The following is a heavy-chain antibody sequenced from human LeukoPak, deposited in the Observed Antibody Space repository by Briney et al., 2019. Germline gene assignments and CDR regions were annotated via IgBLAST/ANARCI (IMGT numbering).Heavy chain of an antibody. CDR2: IYYSGST. J-gene: IGHJ4*02. CDR3: ARHRSTGWYADYFDY. Sequence: SETLSLTCAVSGGSISSSNWWSWIRQPPGKGLEWIGSIYYSGSTYYSPSLKSRVTISVDTSKNQFSLKLSSVTAADTAVYYCARHRSTGWYADYFDYWGQGTLVTVSS. CDR1: GGSISSSNW. D-gene: IGHD6-19*01. V-gene: IGHV4-39*01.